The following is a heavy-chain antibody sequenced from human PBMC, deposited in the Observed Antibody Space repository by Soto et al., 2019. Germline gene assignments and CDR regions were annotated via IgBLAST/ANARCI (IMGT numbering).Heavy chain of an antibody. J-gene: IGHJ4*02. CDR1: GNNVSTNSAG. CDR2: TYHRSKWNN. V-gene: IGHV6-1*01. CDR3: ARNSWNAPPAFDF. Sequence: SETLSLTCVISGNNVSTNSAGWNWIRQSPSRGLEWLGRTYHRSKWNNDYADSVKGRITVNPDTSKNQFSLQLNSVTPEDTGMYYCARNSWNAPPAFDFWGQGIQVTVSS. D-gene: IGHD1-1*01.